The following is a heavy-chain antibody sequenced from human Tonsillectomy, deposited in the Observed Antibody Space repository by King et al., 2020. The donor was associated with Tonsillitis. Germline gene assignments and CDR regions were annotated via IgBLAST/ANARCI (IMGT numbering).Heavy chain of an antibody. Sequence: LQLQESGPGLVKPSETLSLTCTVSGGSISSSTYYWGWIRQPPGKGLEWIGDIHYRWSTYYNASLKSRVTISVDTSKNQLSLSLHSVSAADTAVYHCARLQSGGPSCNVPFDIWGQGTMVTVSS. D-gene: IGHD2-2*01. V-gene: IGHV4-39*01. CDR1: GGSISSSTYY. CDR2: IHYRWST. J-gene: IGHJ3*02. CDR3: ARLQSGGPSCNVPFDI.